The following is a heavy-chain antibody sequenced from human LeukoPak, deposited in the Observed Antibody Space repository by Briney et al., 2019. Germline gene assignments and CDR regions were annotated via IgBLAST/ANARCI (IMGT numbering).Heavy chain of an antibody. Sequence: HAGGSLRLSCAASGFNFTSYTMHWVRQAPGEGLEWLAATSQYGDNKYYADSVKGRFTISRDNSKNTLYLQMNSLRPEDTAVYFCARKSLWFKYYDYWGQGMLVTVSS. CDR2: TSQYGDNK. V-gene: IGHV3-30*04. J-gene: IGHJ4*02. CDR1: GFNFTSYT. D-gene: IGHD3-10*01. CDR3: ARKSLWFKYYDY.